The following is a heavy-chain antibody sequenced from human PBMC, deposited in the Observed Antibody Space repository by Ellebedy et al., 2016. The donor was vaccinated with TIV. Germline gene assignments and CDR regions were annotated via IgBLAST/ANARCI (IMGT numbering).Heavy chain of an antibody. CDR1: GFTSSNFA. D-gene: IGHD3-16*01. V-gene: IGHV3-23*01. Sequence: GESLKISCATSGFTSSNFAMHWVRQAPGKGLEWLSVISAGGGSTYHADSVKGRFTIGRDNSRNTLYLQMNRLRTEDTAMYYCAKGSSSGFNYDRVGFAYWGQGTLVTVSS. CDR3: AKGSSSGFNYDRVGFAY. J-gene: IGHJ4*02. CDR2: ISAGGGST.